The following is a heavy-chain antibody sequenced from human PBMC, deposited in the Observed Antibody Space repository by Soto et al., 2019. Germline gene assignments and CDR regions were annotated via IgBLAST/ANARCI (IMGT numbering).Heavy chain of an antibody. V-gene: IGHV1-2*04. J-gene: IGHJ4*02. D-gene: IGHD4-17*01. CDR2: VDPNGGGS. Sequence: QGQLVQSGAEVKKPGASVKVSCKTSGYSFTDYKLHWVRQAPGQGLEWMGWVDPNGGGSNSAQKFQGSVTMTWDTSITTAYLDLTRLTTNDTATYYCATWVDYGDFEGFGFWGEGTLVTVSS. CDR3: ATWVDYGDFEGFGF. CDR1: GYSFTDYK.